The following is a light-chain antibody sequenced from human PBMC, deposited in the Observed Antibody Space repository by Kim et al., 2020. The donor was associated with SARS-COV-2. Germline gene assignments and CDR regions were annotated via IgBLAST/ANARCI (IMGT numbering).Light chain of an antibody. Sequence: DIQMIQSPSTLSASVGDRVTISCQASQSISGWLAWYQQKPGKAPKVLIYDAFNLESGVPSRFSGSGSGTEFTLTIISLQPDDFATYYCQQYDNYPWTFGQGTKVDIK. V-gene: IGKV1-5*01. J-gene: IGKJ1*01. CDR1: QSISGW. CDR3: QQYDNYPWT. CDR2: DAF.